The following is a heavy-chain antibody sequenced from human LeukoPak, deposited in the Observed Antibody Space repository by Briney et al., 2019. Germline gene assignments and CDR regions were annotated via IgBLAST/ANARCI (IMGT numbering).Heavy chain of an antibody. CDR2: ISYDGSNK. CDR3: AKEPSIAARGNHY. D-gene: IGHD6-6*01. CDR1: GFTFSSYG. Sequence: PGRSLRLSCAASGFTFSSYGMHGVRQAPGKGLEWVAVISYDGSNKYYADSVKGRFTISRDNSKNTLYLQMNSLRAEDTAVYFCAKEPSIAARGNHYWGQRTLVTVSS. J-gene: IGHJ4*02. V-gene: IGHV3-30*18.